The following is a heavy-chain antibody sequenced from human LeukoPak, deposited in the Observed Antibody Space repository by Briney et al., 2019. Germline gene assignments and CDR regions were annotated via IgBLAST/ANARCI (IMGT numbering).Heavy chain of an antibody. D-gene: IGHD1-20*01. CDR3: ARRRYNWNAIDY. J-gene: IGHJ4*02. V-gene: IGHV3-7*03. CDR2: IKKTGSET. Sequence: GGSLRLSSAASGFTFSHFWMSWVRQAPGKGLEWVAYIKKTGSETYYVDSVKGRFTISRDNAKNSLYLQMNSLRAEDTAVYFCARRRYNWNAIDYWGQGTLVTVSS. CDR1: GFTFSHFW.